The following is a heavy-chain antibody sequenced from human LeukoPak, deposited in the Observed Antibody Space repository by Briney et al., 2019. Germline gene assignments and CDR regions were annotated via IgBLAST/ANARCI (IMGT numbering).Heavy chain of an antibody. J-gene: IGHJ4*02. V-gene: IGHV4-31*03. CDR2: IYYSGST. CDR3: ARGPNYYDSSGYYYFDY. CDR1: GGSISSGGYY. Sequence: SQTLSLTCTVSGGSISSGGYYWSWIRQHPGKGLEWIGYIYYSGSTYYNPSLKSRVTISVDTSKNQFSLKLSSVTAADTAVYYCARGPNYYDSSGYYYFDYWGQGTLVTASS. D-gene: IGHD3-22*01.